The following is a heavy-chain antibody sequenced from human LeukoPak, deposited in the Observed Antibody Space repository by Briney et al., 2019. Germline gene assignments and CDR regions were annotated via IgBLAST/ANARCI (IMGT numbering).Heavy chain of an antibody. CDR3: ARYSTSWDY. J-gene: IGHJ4*02. V-gene: IGHV4-59*08. CDR1: GGSISGYY. CDR2: INYSGTT. D-gene: IGHD2-2*01. Sequence: SETLSLTCTVSGGSISGYYWSWIRQPPGKGLEWIAYINYSGTTNYNPSLKSRVTISVDTSKNQFSQKVSSVTAADTAVYYCARYSTSWDYWGQGTLVTVSS.